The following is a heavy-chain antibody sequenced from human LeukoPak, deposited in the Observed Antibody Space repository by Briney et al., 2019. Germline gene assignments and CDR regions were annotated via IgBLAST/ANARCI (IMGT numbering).Heavy chain of an antibody. CDR3: ASSGGITRTTWGWFDP. J-gene: IGHJ5*02. V-gene: IGHV4-34*01. D-gene: IGHD1-20*01. Sequence: SETLSLTCAVYGGSFSGYYWSWIRQPPGKGLEWIGEINHSGSTNYNPSLKSRVTISVDTSKNLFSLQLNSVTPEDTAVYYCASSGGITRTTWGWFDPWGQGTLVTVSS. CDR2: INHSGST. CDR1: GGSFSGYY.